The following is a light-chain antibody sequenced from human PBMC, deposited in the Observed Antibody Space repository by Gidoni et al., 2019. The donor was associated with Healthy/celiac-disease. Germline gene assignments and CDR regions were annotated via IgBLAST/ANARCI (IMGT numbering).Light chain of an antibody. V-gene: IGLV1-51*01. J-gene: IGLJ2*01. Sequence: QSVLTQPPSVSAAPGQKVTISCSGSNSNIGNNYVSWYQQLPGTAPKLLIYDNNKRPSGIPDRFSGSKSGTSATLGITGLQTGDEADYYCGTWDSSLSVGVVFGGGTKLTVL. CDR2: DNN. CDR1: NSNIGNNY. CDR3: GTWDSSLSVGVV.